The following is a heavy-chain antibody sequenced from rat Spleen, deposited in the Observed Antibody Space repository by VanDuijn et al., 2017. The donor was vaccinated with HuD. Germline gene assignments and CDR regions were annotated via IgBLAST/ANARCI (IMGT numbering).Heavy chain of an antibody. D-gene: IGHD1-4*01. CDR1: GLSLSNYG. CDR3: TRSGYPFDY. V-gene: IGHV2-13*01. Sequence: QVQLKESGPGLVQPSQTLSLTCTVSGLSLSNYGIIWVRQPPGKGLEWMGVIWGDGSTDYNSVLKSRLSINRDTSKSQVFLKMNSLQTEDTAIYFCTRSGYPFDYWGQGVMVTVSS. CDR2: IWGDGST. J-gene: IGHJ2*01.